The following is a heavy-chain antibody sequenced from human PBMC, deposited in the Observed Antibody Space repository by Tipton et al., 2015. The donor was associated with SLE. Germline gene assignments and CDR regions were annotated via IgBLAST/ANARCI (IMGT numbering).Heavy chain of an antibody. CDR2: IYYSGGT. Sequence: TLSLTCTVSGGSMSTYYWSWIRLPPGKGLEWIGYIYYSGGTNYNPSLKSRVTISVDTSKNQFSLKLNPVTAADTAVYYCARSYYDFWSASVRGYFDYWGQGTLVTVSS. CDR1: GGSMSTYY. CDR3: ARSYYDFWSASVRGYFDY. J-gene: IGHJ4*02. V-gene: IGHV4-59*01. D-gene: IGHD3-3*01.